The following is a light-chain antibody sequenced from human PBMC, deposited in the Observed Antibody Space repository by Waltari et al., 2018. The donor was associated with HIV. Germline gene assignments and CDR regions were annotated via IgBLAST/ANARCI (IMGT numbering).Light chain of an antibody. Sequence: SSELTQDPAVSVALGQTVRITCQGDSLRIYYASWYQQKPGQAPVLVIYGKNNRPSGIPDRFSDSSSGNTASLTITGAQAEGEADYYCNSRDSSGNHVVFGGGTRLTVL. J-gene: IGLJ2*01. CDR1: SLRIYY. CDR2: GKN. V-gene: IGLV3-19*01. CDR3: NSRDSSGNHVV.